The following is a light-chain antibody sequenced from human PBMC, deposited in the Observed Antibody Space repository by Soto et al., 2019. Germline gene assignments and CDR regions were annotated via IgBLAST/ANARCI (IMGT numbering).Light chain of an antibody. V-gene: IGLV2-14*01. CDR3: SSYTSSSTML. CDR2: DVG. Sequence: QSALTQPASVSGSPGQSITISCTGTSSDVGGYDYVSWYQQHPGKAPKLMIYDVGNRPSGVSNRFSGSKSGNTASLTISGLQAEDEADYHCSSYTSSSTMLFGGGTKLTVL. J-gene: IGLJ3*02. CDR1: SSDVGGYDY.